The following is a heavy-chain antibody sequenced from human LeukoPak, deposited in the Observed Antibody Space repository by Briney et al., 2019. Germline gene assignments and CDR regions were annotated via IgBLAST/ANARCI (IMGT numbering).Heavy chain of an antibody. D-gene: IGHD6-13*01. V-gene: IGHV4-4*02. J-gene: IGHJ3*02. Sequence: PSETLSLTCAVSGGSISSSNWWSWVRQPPGKGLEWIGEIYHSGSTNYNPSLKSRVTISVDKSKNQFSLKLSSVTAADTAVYYCARVGIIAAAGFDAFDIWGQGTMVTVSS. CDR3: ARVGIIAAAGFDAFDI. CDR1: GGSISSSNW. CDR2: IYHSGST.